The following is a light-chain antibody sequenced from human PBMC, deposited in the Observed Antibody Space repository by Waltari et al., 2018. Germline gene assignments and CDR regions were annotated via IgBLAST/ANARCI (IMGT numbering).Light chain of an antibody. V-gene: IGKV1-5*03. Sequence: DIQMTQSPSTLSASVGDRVTIICRASQSISDWLAWYQQKPGKPPKLLIYKASNLEEGVPPRFSGSASGTEFSLTINSLQPDDFATYYCQQYHTFPKTFGQGTKVEMK. CDR3: QQYHTFPKT. CDR1: QSISDW. J-gene: IGKJ1*01. CDR2: KAS.